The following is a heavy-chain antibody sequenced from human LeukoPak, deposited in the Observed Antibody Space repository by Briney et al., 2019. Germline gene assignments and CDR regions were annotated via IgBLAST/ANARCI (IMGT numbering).Heavy chain of an antibody. CDR1: GYSFTSYW. V-gene: IGHV5-51*01. CDR2: IYPGDSDT. J-gene: IGHJ4*02. D-gene: IGHD3-22*01. Sequence: GESLKISCKGSGYSFTSYWIGWVRQMPGKGLEWMGIIYPGDSDTRYSPSFQGQVTISADKSISTAYLQWSSLKASDTAMYYCARDSGIGSSGYYSFDYWGQGTLVTVSS. CDR3: ARDSGIGSSGYYSFDY.